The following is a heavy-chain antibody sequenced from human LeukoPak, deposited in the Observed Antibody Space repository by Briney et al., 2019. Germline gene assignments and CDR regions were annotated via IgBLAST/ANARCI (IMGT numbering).Heavy chain of an antibody. D-gene: IGHD5-24*01. V-gene: IGHV1-46*01. J-gene: IGHJ4*02. Sequence: ASVKVSCKASGYTFTSYYMHWVRQAPGQGLEWMGIINPSGGSTNYAQKFQGRVTMSRDPSTSTVCMELSSLRSEDTAVYYCARGGMAITPIDYRGQGTLVTVSS. CDR2: INPSGGST. CDR1: GYTFTSYY. CDR3: ARGGMAITPIDY.